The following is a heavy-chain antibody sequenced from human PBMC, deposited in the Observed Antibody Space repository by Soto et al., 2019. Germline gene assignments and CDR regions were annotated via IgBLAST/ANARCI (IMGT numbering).Heavy chain of an antibody. J-gene: IGHJ6*02. V-gene: IGHV4-34*10. CDR2: INHFGIT. Sequence: SETLSLTCAVYGGSFSGYYCSWIRQPPGMGLEWIGEINHFGITNYNPSLKSRLTMSVDTSKNQFSLKLSSVTAADTAVYYCARYCVSGYDLAYYGMDVWGQGTTVTVSS. D-gene: IGHD5-12*01. CDR3: ARYCVSGYDLAYYGMDV. CDR1: GGSFSGYY.